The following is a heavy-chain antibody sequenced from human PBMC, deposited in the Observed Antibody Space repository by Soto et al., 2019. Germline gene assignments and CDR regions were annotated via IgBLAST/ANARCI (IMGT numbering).Heavy chain of an antibody. J-gene: IGHJ5*02. Sequence: GSLLLACAASGFSLGSFPMNWVRQTPGKGLEWVSYISRRSGYIYYADSVKVRFTISRDNAKNSLYLQMNSLRAEDTAVYYCARDDAPHSSSRTGERGWLVPNWFDPWGQGTMVTVP. CDR1: GFSLGSFP. D-gene: IGHD6-13*01. CDR3: ARDDAPHSSSRTGERGWLVPNWFDP. V-gene: IGHV3-21*01. CDR2: ISRRSGYI.